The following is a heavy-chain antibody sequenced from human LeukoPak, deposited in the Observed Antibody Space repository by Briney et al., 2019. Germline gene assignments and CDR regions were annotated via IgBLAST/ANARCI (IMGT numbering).Heavy chain of an antibody. CDR2: IIPIFGTA. D-gene: IGHD5-18*01. V-gene: IGHV1-69*13. Sequence: SVKVSCKASGGTFSSYAISWVRQAPGQGLEWMGGIIPIFGTANYAQKFQGRVTITADESTSTAYMELSSLRSEDTAVYYCARVRLDTYGYYYYYMDVWGKGTTVTVSS. J-gene: IGHJ6*03. CDR1: GGTFSSYA. CDR3: ARVRLDTYGYYYYYMDV.